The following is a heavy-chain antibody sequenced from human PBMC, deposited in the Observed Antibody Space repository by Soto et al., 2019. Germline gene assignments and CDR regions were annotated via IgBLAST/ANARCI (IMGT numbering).Heavy chain of an antibody. CDR2: ISAYKGNT. CDR1: GYTFTSYG. Sequence: QVQLVQSGAEVKKPGASVKVSCKASGYTFTSYGISWVRQAPGQGLEWMGGISAYKGNTKYAQKHQGRVTMTTDTSTSRAYMALRRLRSEDTAVYYCARVLAVALIDYWGQEPLVPVSS. V-gene: IGHV1-18*01. CDR3: ARVLAVALIDY. J-gene: IGHJ4*02. D-gene: IGHD6-19*01.